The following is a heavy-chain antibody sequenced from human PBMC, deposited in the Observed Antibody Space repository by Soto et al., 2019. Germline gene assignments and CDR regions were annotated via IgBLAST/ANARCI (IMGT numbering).Heavy chain of an antibody. Sequence: GGSLRLSCAASGFTFSSYGMHWVRQAPGKGLEWVAVIWYDGSNKYYADSVKGRFTISRDNAKNTLYLQMNSLRAEDTAVYYCARHHYDFWSAEYYFDYWGQGTLVTVSS. CDR1: GFTFSSYG. J-gene: IGHJ4*02. CDR2: IWYDGSNK. CDR3: ARHHYDFWSAEYYFDY. D-gene: IGHD3-3*01. V-gene: IGHV3-33*01.